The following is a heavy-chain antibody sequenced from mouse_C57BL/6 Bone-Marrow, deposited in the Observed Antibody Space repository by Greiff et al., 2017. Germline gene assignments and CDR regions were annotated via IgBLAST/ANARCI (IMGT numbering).Heavy chain of an antibody. CDR2: IYPGSGNT. CDR3: ARRDYYSLDY. J-gene: IGHJ2*01. V-gene: IGHV1-76*01. Sequence: QVQLQQSGAELVRPGASVKLSCKASGYTFTDYYINWVKQRPGQGLEWIARIYPGSGNTFYNEKFKGKATLTAEKSSSTAYLQLSSLTSEDSAVYFCARRDYYSLDYWGQGTTLTVSS. CDR1: GYTFTDYY. D-gene: IGHD2-12*01.